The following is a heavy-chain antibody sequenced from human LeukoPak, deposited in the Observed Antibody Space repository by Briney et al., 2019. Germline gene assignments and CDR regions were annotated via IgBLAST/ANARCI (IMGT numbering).Heavy chain of an antibody. CDR1: GFTLSTYW. Sequence: PGGSLRLSCVASGFTLSTYWMSWVRQAPGKGLEWVASIKQDGSEKYYADSVKGRFTISRDNSKNTLYLQMNSLRAEDTAVYYCARESSIAVAGKGPDAFDIWGQGTMVTVSS. V-gene: IGHV3-7*01. D-gene: IGHD6-19*01. J-gene: IGHJ3*02. CDR3: ARESSIAVAGKGPDAFDI. CDR2: IKQDGSEK.